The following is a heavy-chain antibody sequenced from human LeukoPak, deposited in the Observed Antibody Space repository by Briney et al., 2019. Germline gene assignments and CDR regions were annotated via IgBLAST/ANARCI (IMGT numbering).Heavy chain of an antibody. J-gene: IGHJ6*03. V-gene: IGHV4-59*01. CDR2: IYYSGST. Sequence: SETLSLTCTVSGGSISSYYWSWIRQPPGKGLEWIGYIYYSGSTNYNPSLKSRVTISVDTSKNQFSLKLSSVTAADTAVYYCARETSQKGAHYMDGRGKGTTVTISS. CDR3: ARETSQKGAHYMDG. CDR1: GGSISSYY. D-gene: IGHD3-16*01.